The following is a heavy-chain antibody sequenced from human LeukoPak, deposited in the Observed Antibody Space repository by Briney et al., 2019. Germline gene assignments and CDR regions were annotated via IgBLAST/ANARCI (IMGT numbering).Heavy chain of an antibody. CDR3: ARHGHSSGWQIDY. CDR2: IYYSGST. D-gene: IGHD6-19*01. J-gene: IGHJ4*02. V-gene: IGHV4-59*08. Sequence: SETLSLTCTVSGGSISSYYWSWIRQPPGKGLEWIGYIYYSGSTNYNPSLRSRVTISVDTSKNQFSLKLSSVTAADTAVYYCARHGHSSGWQIDYWGQGTLVTVSS. CDR1: GGSISSYY.